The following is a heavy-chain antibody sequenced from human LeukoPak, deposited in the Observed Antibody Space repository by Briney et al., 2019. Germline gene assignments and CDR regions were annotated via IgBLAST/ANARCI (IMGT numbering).Heavy chain of an antibody. Sequence: GGSLRLSCAASGFTFSNYAMDWVRQAPGKGLEWVSVISGSGGSTYYADSVKGRFTISRDNSKNTLYLQMNSLRAEDTAVYYCAKGTTMVRGVIITFDDWGQGTLVTVSS. V-gene: IGHV3-23*01. J-gene: IGHJ4*02. CDR2: ISGSGGST. CDR1: GFTFSNYA. D-gene: IGHD3-10*01. CDR3: AKGTTMVRGVIITFDD.